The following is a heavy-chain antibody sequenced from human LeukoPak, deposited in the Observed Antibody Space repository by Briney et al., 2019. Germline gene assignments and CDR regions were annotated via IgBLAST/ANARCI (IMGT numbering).Heavy chain of an antibody. CDR3: ARSRGWSNFDY. Sequence: VASVNVSFKASGDTLTGYYIHWVRQAPGQGLEWMGRINPNSGGTNYAQKFQGRITMTRDTSIATAYMELSRLTSDDTAVYYCARSRGWSNFDYWGQGTLVTVSS. J-gene: IGHJ4*02. CDR2: INPNSGGT. V-gene: IGHV1-2*06. D-gene: IGHD6-19*01. CDR1: GDTLTGYY.